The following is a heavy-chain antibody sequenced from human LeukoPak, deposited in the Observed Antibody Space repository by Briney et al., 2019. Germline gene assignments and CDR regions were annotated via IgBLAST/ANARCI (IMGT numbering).Heavy chain of an antibody. CDR2: ISAYNGNT. Sequence: GGSLRLSCAASGFTFTSYGISWVRQAPGQGLEWMGWISAYNGNTNYAQKLQGRVTMTTDTSTSTAYMELRSLRSDDTAVYYCARGLIAAAGTAWWRSLNYFDYWGQGTLVTVSS. CDR1: GFTFTSYG. CDR3: ARGLIAAAGTAWWRSLNYFDY. J-gene: IGHJ4*02. V-gene: IGHV1-18*01. D-gene: IGHD6-13*01.